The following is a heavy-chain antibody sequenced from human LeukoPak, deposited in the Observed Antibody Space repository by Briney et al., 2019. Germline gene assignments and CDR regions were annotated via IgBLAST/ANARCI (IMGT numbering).Heavy chain of an antibody. CDR1: GGSIAIRNYY. V-gene: IGHV4-39*07. CDR2: VYSSGSV. CDR3: ARADGRWRWLQKNAFDI. Sequence: PSETLSLTCAVSGGSIAIRNYYWAWIRQSPGRGLEWLGSVYSSGSVYYNPSLKSRVTISVDTSKNQFSLKLSSVTAADTAVYYCARADGRWRWLQKNAFDIWGQGTMVTVSS. D-gene: IGHD5-24*01. J-gene: IGHJ3*02.